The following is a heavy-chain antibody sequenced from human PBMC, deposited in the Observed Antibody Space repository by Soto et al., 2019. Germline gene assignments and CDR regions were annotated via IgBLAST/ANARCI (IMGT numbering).Heavy chain of an antibody. Sequence: QITLKESGPTLVKPTQTLTLTCSFSGFSLSTTGVAVGWIRQPPGKALECLVLIYWDDDKRYSPSLKSRLTITRDPSKTPVVLTMTDMDPVDTATYYCAHRVDYRGSWNTGYFDYWGQGTLVTVSS. J-gene: IGHJ4*02. D-gene: IGHD2-15*01. V-gene: IGHV2-5*02. CDR3: AHRVDYRGSWNTGYFDY. CDR1: GFSLSTTGVA. CDR2: IYWDDDK.